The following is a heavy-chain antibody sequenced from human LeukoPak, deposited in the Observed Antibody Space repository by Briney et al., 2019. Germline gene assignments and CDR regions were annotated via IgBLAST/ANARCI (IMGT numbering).Heavy chain of an antibody. D-gene: IGHD1-26*01. CDR2: INPSGGST. V-gene: IGHV1-46*01. J-gene: IGHJ3*02. CDR1: GYTFTSYY. CDR3: ARRLGSGTYFPDAFDI. Sequence: GASVKVSCKASGYTFTSYYMHWVRQAPGQGLEWMGIINPSGGSTSYAQKFQGRVTMTRDTSTSTVYMELSSLRAEDTAVYYCARRLGSGTYFPDAFDIWGQGTMVTVSS.